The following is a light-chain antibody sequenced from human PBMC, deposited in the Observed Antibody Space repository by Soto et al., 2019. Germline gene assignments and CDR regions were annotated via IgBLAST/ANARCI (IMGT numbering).Light chain of an antibody. V-gene: IGKV3-20*01. Sequence: EIVLTQSPGTLSLSPGERATLSCRASQSVSSSYLAWYQPKPGQAPRLLIYGASSRATGIPDRFSGSGSRTDFTLTISRLEPEDFAVYYCQQYGSSPYTFGQGTKLEI. CDR3: QQYGSSPYT. CDR1: QSVSSSY. J-gene: IGKJ2*01. CDR2: GAS.